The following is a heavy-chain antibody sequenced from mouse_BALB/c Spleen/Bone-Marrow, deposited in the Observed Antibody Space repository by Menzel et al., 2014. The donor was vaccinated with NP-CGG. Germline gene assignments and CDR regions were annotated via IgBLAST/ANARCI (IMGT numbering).Heavy chain of an antibody. D-gene: IGHD2-4*01. V-gene: IGHV5-17*02. CDR2: ISSGSSTI. CDR3: ARARSTMITTGAMDY. CDR1: GFTFSRSR. Sequence: EVKLVESGGGLVQPGGSRKLSCAASGFTFSRSRMHWVRQAPEKGLEWVAYISSGSSTIYYADTMKGRFTISRDNPKNTLFLQMTSLRSEDTAMYYCARARSTMITTGAMDYWGQGTSVTVSS. J-gene: IGHJ4*01.